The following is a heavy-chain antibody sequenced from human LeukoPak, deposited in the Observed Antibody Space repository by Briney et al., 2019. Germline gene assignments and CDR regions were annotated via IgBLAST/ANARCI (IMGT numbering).Heavy chain of an antibody. CDR2: IYYSGSS. CDR1: GGSISSTNYY. CDR3: ARTSGQARRGLWREQQLVLHWFDP. D-gene: IGHD6-13*01. Sequence: YPSETLSLTCTVSGGSISSTNYYWGWIRQPPGKGLEWIGSIYYSGSSHYNPSLKSRVTISVDTSKNQFSLKLSSVTAADTAVYYCARTSGQARRGLWREQQLVLHWFDPWGQGTLVTVSS. V-gene: IGHV4-39*07. J-gene: IGHJ5*02.